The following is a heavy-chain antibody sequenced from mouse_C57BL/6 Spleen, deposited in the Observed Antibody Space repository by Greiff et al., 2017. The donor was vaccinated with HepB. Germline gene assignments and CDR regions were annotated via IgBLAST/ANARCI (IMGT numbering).Heavy chain of an antibody. CDR2: ISYDGSN. CDR3: ARCRTPYAMDY. CDR1: GYSITSGYY. V-gene: IGHV3-6*01. Sequence: EVQLVESGPGLVKPSQSLSLTCSVTGYSITSGYYWNWIRQFPGNKLEWMGYISYDGSNNYNPSLKNRISITRDTSKNQFFLKLNSVTTEDTATYYCARCRTPYAMDYWGQGTSVTVSS. J-gene: IGHJ4*01.